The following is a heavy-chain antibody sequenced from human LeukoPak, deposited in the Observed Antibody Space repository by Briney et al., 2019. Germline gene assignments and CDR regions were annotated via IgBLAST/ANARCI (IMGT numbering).Heavy chain of an antibody. V-gene: IGHV3-53*01. D-gene: IGHD1-14*01. CDR2: IYSGGST. CDR1: GFSVSSNY. CDR3: ARGSNPYWYFDL. J-gene: IGHJ2*01. Sequence: GGSLRLSCAASGFSVSSNYVCWVRQAPGKGLEWVSVIYSGGSTYYADSVKGRFTISRDNSKNTLYLQMNSLRAEDTAVYYCARGSNPYWYFDLWGRGTLVTVSS.